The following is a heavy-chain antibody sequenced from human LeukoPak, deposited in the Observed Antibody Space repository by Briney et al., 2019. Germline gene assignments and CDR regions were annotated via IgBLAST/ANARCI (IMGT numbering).Heavy chain of an antibody. CDR2: ISGNGGTT. CDR1: GFTFSNYA. D-gene: IGHD3-10*01. CDR3: VGRGYDSGSYID. V-gene: IGHV3-64D*06. J-gene: IGHJ4*02. Sequence: GGSLRLSCSASGFTFSNYAMHWVRQAPGKGLEYVSAISGNGGTTYYADSVKGRFTISRDNSKNTLYLQMSSLRTEDTAVYFCVGRGYDSGSYIDWGQGTLVTVSS.